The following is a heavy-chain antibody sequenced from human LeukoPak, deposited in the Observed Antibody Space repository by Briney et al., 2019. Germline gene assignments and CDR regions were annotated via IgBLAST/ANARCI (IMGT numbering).Heavy chain of an antibody. V-gene: IGHV3-66*01. J-gene: IGHJ4*02. CDR3: AKDLVSQRGVGSSEKVDY. Sequence: GGSLRLSCAASGFTVNSIYMTWVRQAPGKGLEWVSVIYRGGGTYYADSVKGRFTISRDNSKNTLYLQMNSLRAEDTAVYYCAKDLVSQRGVGSSEKVDYWGQGTLVTVSS. D-gene: IGHD3-10*01. CDR2: IYRGGGT. CDR1: GFTVNSIY.